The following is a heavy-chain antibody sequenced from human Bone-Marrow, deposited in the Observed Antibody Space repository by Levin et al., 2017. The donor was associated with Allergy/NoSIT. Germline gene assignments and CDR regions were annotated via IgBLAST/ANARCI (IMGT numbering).Heavy chain of an antibody. J-gene: IGHJ6*03. Sequence: SQTLSLTCTVSGGSVSSGRYYWTWIRHHPGKGLEWIGSIHYSGATYYNPSLKSRLTTSRDTSQNQFSLKLTSVTAADTAVYFCARATTYFGTSLYYYFMDVWGTGTTVTVSS. CDR3: ARATTYFGTSLYYYFMDV. CDR1: GGSVSSGRYY. V-gene: IGHV4-31*03. CDR2: IHYSGAT. D-gene: IGHD1-1*01.